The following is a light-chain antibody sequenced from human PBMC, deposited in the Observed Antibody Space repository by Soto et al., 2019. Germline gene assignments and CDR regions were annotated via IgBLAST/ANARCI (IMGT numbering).Light chain of an antibody. Sequence: AIQMTQSPSSLSASIGDRVTITCRASQGITNELGWYQQRPGKAPKLLINAASSLQSGVPSRFSGSGSGTDFTLTISSLQPEDFGTYYCLQDFTYPWTFGQGTKVDI. CDR1: QGITNE. V-gene: IGKV1-6*01. CDR3: LQDFTYPWT. CDR2: AAS. J-gene: IGKJ1*01.